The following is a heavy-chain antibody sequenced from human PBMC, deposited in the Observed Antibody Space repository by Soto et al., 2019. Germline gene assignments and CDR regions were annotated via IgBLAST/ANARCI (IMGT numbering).Heavy chain of an antibody. Sequence: PSVKFSCKSSGYTLTSYVINWVLHAPGRGLEWMGWINPGNGNTKYSQQFQGRVIIDRDTSASTAYMELSSLRSEDTAVYYCARGGYFDSSNYLAYWRQGNLVTGSS. CDR2: INPGNGNT. CDR3: ARGGYFDSSNYLAY. J-gene: IGHJ4*02. V-gene: IGHV1-3*01. CDR1: GYTLTSYV. D-gene: IGHD3-22*01.